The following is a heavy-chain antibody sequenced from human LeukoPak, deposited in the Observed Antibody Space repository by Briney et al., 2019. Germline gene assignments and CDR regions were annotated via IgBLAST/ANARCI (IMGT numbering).Heavy chain of an antibody. CDR1: GFTFGLYA. CDR3: AKCEIQLCPEGFQH. J-gene: IGHJ1*01. CDR2: ISGSGGST. Sequence: GGSLRLSCAASGFTFGLYAMNWVRQAPGKGLEWVSAISGSGGSTYYADSVKGRFTISRDNSKNTLYLQMNSLRAEDTAVYYCAKCEIQLCPEGFQHWGQGTLVTVSS. D-gene: IGHD5-18*01. V-gene: IGHV3-23*01.